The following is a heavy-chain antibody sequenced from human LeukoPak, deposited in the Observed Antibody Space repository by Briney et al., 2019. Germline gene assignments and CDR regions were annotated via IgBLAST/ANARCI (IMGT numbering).Heavy chain of an antibody. J-gene: IGHJ4*02. Sequence: GGCLRLSCAVSGFTFSSYWMSSVRQAPGKGLEWVANIKQDGSEKYYVDSVKGRFTISRDNAKNSLYLQMNSLRAEDTAVYYCARDPFYCSGGSCYSVYWGQGTLVTVSS. CDR1: GFTFSSYW. CDR2: IKQDGSEK. D-gene: IGHD2-15*01. CDR3: ARDPFYCSGGSCYSVY. V-gene: IGHV3-7*01.